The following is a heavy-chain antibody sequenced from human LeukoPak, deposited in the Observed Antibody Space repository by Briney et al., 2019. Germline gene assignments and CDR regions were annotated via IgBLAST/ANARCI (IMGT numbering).Heavy chain of an antibody. V-gene: IGHV7-4-1*02. CDR3: ARERAIVVVVAETYNWFDP. D-gene: IGHD2-15*01. Sequence: ASVKVSCKASGYTFTSYAMNWVRQAPGQGLEWMGWINTNTGNPTYAQGFTGRFVFSLDTSVSTAYLQISSLKAEDTAVYYCARERAIVVVVAETYNWFDPWGQGTLVTVSS. CDR2: INTNTGNP. CDR1: GYTFTSYA. J-gene: IGHJ5*02.